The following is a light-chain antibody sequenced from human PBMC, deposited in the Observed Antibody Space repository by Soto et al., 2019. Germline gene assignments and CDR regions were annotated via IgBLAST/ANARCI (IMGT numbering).Light chain of an antibody. CDR2: DVT. J-gene: IGLJ1*01. CDR3: SSYTSSSTYV. V-gene: IGLV2-14*01. CDR1: RSDVGGYNY. Sequence: QSALTQPASVSGSPGQSITISCTGTRSDVGGYNYVYWHQQHPGKAPKLMIYDVTNRPSGVSDRFSGSKSGNTASLTISGLQDEDDADYYCSSYTSSSTYVFGAGTKLTVL.